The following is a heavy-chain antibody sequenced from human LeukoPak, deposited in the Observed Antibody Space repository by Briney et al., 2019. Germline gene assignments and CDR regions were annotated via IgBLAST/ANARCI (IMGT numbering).Heavy chain of an antibody. V-gene: IGHV4-59*08. D-gene: IGHD2/OR15-2a*01. CDR3: ARGTRINYCDD. CDR2: IYYSGST. Sequence: SETLSLTCTVSFGSINSYYWSWIRQPPGKGLEWIGYIYYSGSTNYNPSLKRRVTISVDPSKCQFSLKLSSVSAADTAINYCARGTRINYCDDWGQGTLVTVSS. J-gene: IGHJ4*02. CDR1: FGSINSYY.